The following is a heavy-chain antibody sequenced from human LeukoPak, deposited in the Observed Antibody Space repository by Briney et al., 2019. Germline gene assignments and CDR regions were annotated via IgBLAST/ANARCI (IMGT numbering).Heavy chain of an antibody. J-gene: IGHJ4*02. V-gene: IGHV3-48*01. D-gene: IGHD3-22*01. CDR2: ISSSSRTI. Sequence: GGSLRLSCAASGFTFSSYSMNWVRQAPGKGLEWVSYISSSSRTIYYADSVKGRFTISRDNAKNSLYLQMNSLRAEDTAVYYCARGVVIDYFDYWGQGTLVTVSS. CDR1: GFTFSSYS. CDR3: ARGVVIDYFDY.